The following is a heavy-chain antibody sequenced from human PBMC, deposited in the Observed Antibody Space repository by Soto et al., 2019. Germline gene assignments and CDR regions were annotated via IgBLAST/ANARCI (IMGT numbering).Heavy chain of an antibody. CDR3: ARESPDPDYDFWSGYYTGASAKIYYYGMDV. J-gene: IGHJ6*02. Sequence: ASVKVSCKASGYTFTSYGISWVRQAPGQGLEWMGWISAYNGNTNYAQKLQGRVTMTTDTSTSTAYMELRSLRSDDTAVYYCARESPDPDYDFWSGYYTGASAKIYYYGMDVWGQGTTVTVSS. CDR2: ISAYNGNT. D-gene: IGHD3-3*01. V-gene: IGHV1-18*04. CDR1: GYTFTSYG.